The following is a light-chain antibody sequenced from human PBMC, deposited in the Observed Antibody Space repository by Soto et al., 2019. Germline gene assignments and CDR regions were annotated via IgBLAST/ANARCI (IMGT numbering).Light chain of an antibody. J-gene: IGLJ2*01. CDR2: DVI. V-gene: IGLV2-14*03. CDR1: STDVGGYNS. Sequence: QSALTQPASVSGSPGQSITISCTGSSTDVGGYNSVSWYQQHPGKVPKLVIYDVINRPSGISNRFSGSKSGNTASLTISGLQAEDEAHYHCSSYTSISASVIFGGGTKLTVL. CDR3: SSYTSISASVI.